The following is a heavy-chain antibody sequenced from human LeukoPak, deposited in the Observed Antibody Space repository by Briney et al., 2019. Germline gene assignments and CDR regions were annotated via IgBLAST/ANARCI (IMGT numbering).Heavy chain of an antibody. CDR3: AREQSGIDVSFFDS. Sequence: GGSLRLSCSASGFAFRTFSIHWVRQTPGKGLEWVAVISSDETHEYYVDSVKGRFTISRDNSKNTVYLEMKSLRPEDTAVYYCAREQSGIDVSFFDSWGQGTLVTVSS. CDR1: GFAFRTFS. CDR2: ISSDETHE. V-gene: IGHV3-30-3*01. D-gene: IGHD1-1*01. J-gene: IGHJ4*02.